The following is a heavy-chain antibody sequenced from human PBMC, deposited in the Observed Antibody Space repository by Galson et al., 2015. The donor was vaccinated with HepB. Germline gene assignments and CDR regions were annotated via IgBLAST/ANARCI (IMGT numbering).Heavy chain of an antibody. J-gene: IGHJ4*02. CDR1: GYTFTSYA. D-gene: IGHD2-21*01. CDR2: INTNTGNP. V-gene: IGHV7-4-1*02. CDR3: ARPSDCGGDCYFVPGFDY. Sequence: SVKVSCKASGYTFTSYAMNWVRQAPGQGLEWMGWINTNTGNPTYAQGFTGRFVFSLDTSVSTAYLQISSLKAEDTAVYYCARPSDCGGDCYFVPGFDYWGQGTLVTVSS.